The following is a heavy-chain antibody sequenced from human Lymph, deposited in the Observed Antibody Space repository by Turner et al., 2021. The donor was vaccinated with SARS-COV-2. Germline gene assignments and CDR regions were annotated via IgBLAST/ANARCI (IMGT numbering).Heavy chain of an antibody. D-gene: IGHD6-13*01. CDR1: GIIVSRNY. CDR2: IYSGGTT. CDR3: ARDLGTYGMDV. Sequence: EVQLVETGGCLIQPGGSPRLSCAASGIIVSRNYMNWVRQAPGKGLEWVSVIYSGGTTYYADSVKGGFTISRDNSKNTLYLQMNSLRVEDTAVYYCARDLGTYGMDVWGQGTTVTVSS. V-gene: IGHV3-53*02. J-gene: IGHJ6*02.